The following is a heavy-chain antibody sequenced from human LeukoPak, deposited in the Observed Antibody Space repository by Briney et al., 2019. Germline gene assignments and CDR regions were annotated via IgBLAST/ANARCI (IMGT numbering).Heavy chain of an antibody. Sequence: ASVKVSCKASGYTFTGYYMHWVRQAPGQGLEWMGWINPNSGGTNYAQKFQGRVTMTRDTSISTAYMELSRLRSDDTAVYYCARRRRYYYDSSALGAGAFDIWGQGTMVTVSS. CDR2: INPNSGGT. D-gene: IGHD3-22*01. V-gene: IGHV1-2*02. CDR3: ARRRRYYYDSSALGAGAFDI. J-gene: IGHJ3*02. CDR1: GYTFTGYY.